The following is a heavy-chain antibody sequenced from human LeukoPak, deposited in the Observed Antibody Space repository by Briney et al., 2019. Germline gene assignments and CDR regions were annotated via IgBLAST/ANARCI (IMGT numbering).Heavy chain of an antibody. J-gene: IGHJ4*02. CDR1: GFTFSSYA. Sequence: GGSLRLSCAASGFTFSSYAMSWVRQAPGKGLEWVAVISYDGSNKYYADSVKGRFTISRDNSKNTLYLQMNTLRPEDTAVYYCAKSFGVILVISLFDYWGQGTLVTVSS. CDR3: AKSFGVILVISLFDY. V-gene: IGHV3-30*18. CDR2: ISYDGSNK. D-gene: IGHD3-9*01.